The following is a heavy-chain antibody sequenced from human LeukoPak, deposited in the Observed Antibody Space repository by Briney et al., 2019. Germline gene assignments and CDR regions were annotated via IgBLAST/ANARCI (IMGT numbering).Heavy chain of an antibody. D-gene: IGHD2-2*01. CDR2: GSEK. CDR3: ARATDCSSTSCYGLYAFDI. J-gene: IGHJ3*02. Sequence: GSEKYHVDSLKGRFTISRDNVKNPLSLQIYSLRAEDTGVYYCARATDCSSTSCYGLYAFDIWGQGTMVTVSS. V-gene: IGHV3-7*01.